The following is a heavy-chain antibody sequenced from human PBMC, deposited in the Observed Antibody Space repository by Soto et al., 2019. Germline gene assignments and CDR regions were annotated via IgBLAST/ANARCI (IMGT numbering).Heavy chain of an antibody. CDR2: IGASGSQT. CDR1: GFTFNTYA. J-gene: IGHJ4*02. D-gene: IGHD3-3*01. Sequence: GGSLRLSCATSGFTFNTYAMTWVRQSPGKGQEWVSGIGASGSQTNYADSVKGRFTISRDNSKKTLSLHMNSLTAEDTAIYYCAKTSYDFSSGFYFDSWGQGVLVTVSS. V-gene: IGHV3-23*01. CDR3: AKTSYDFSSGFYFDS.